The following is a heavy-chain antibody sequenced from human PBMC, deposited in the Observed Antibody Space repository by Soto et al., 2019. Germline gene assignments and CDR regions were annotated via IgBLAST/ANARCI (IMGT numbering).Heavy chain of an antibody. CDR1: GFTFSSYA. D-gene: IGHD3-3*01. J-gene: IGHJ4*02. Sequence: PGGSLRLACAASGFTFSSYAMIWVRQAPGKGLEWVSAISGSGGSTYYADSVKGRFTISRDNSKNTLYLQMNSLRAEDTAVYYCAKGGFTIPAPLGYWGQGTLVTVSS. CDR2: ISGSGGST. V-gene: IGHV3-23*01. CDR3: AKGGFTIPAPLGY.